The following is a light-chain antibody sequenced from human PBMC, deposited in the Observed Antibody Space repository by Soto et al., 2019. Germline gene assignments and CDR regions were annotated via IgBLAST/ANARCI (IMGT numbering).Light chain of an antibody. CDR3: CSYAGSYSWV. Sequence: QSVLTQPRSVSGSRGQSVTISCTGTSSDVGGYNYVSWYQQHPGEAPKLMIYDVGKRPSGVPDRFSGSKSGNTASLTISGLQAEDEADYYCCSYAGSYSWVFGGGTKLTVL. J-gene: IGLJ3*02. V-gene: IGLV2-11*01. CDR1: SSDVGGYNY. CDR2: DVG.